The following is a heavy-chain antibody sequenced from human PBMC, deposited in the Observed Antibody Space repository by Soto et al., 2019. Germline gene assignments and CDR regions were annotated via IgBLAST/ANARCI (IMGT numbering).Heavy chain of an antibody. CDR2: ISSSSSYT. CDR3: XXXXXDSSSSGXXAGXYYYGXDV. J-gene: IGHJ6*02. Sequence: QVQLVESGGGLVKPGGSLRLSCAASGFTFSDYYMSWIRQAPGKGLEWVSYISSSSSYTNYADSVKGRFTISRXXAKXXXXXXXXXXXXXXXXXXXXXXXXXDSSSSGXXAGXYYYGXDVWGQGTTVTVSS. CDR1: GFTFSDYY. V-gene: IGHV3-11*05. D-gene: IGHD6-6*01.